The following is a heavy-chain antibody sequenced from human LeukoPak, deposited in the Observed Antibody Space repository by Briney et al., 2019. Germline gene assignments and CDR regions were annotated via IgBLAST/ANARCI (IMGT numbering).Heavy chain of an antibody. CDR3: ARAPTFPNYYDSSGYYLGGRFDY. D-gene: IGHD3-22*01. CDR2: ISSSSSYI. J-gene: IGHJ4*02. Sequence: GGSLRLSCAASGFTFSSYSMNWVRQAPGKGLEWVSSISSSSSYIYYADSVKGRFTISRDNAKNSLYLQMNSLRAEDTAVYYCARAPTFPNYYDSSGYYLGGRFDYWGQGTLVTVSS. V-gene: IGHV3-21*01. CDR1: GFTFSSYS.